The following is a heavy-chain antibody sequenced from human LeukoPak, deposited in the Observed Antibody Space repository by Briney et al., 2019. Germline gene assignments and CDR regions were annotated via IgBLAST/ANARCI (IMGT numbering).Heavy chain of an antibody. Sequence: SGPTLVNPTQTLTLTCTFSGFSLSTSGAGVGWFRQPPGGALEWLALVYWNDDKYYSPSLRSRLTIAKDTSKNQVVLTMTNMDPVDTATFYCARRRSPSSGDWFDPWGQGTLVTVSS. CDR3: ARRRSPSSGDWFDP. CDR1: GFSLSTSGAG. J-gene: IGHJ5*02. D-gene: IGHD6-25*01. CDR2: VYWNDDK. V-gene: IGHV2-5*01.